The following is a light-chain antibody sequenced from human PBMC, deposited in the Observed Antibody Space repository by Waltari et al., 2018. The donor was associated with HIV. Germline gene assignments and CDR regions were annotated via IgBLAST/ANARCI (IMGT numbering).Light chain of an antibody. CDR2: GTS. Sequence: EIVMTQSPATLAVSPGERATLSCRASQTINNNLAWYQQKPGQTPRLLIYGTSTRATGFPVRFSGSGSVTEFTLTISSLQSEDFADYYCQQYNNWPWTFGQGTKVEIK. CDR3: QQYNNWPWT. J-gene: IGKJ1*01. CDR1: QTINNN. V-gene: IGKV3-15*01.